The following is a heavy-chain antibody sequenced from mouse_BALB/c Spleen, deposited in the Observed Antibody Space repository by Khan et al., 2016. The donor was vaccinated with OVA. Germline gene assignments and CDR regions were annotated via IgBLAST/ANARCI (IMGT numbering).Heavy chain of an antibody. CDR3: SRGHVGNPFAY. D-gene: IGHD2-1*01. Sequence: EVELVESGGGLVKPGGSLTLSCAASGFNFSDYYMYWVRQTPEKRLEWFATISDGGNYSYYMDSVKGRFTISRDCAKHNLYLQMCRLKSEDTSMYYCSRGHVGNPFAYWGHGTLVTCSA. CDR1: GFNFSDYY. CDR2: ISDGGNYS. V-gene: IGHV5-4*02. J-gene: IGHJ3*01.